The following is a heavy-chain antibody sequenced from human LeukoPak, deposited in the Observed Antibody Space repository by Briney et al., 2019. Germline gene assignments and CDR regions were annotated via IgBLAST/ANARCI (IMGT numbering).Heavy chain of an antibody. CDR3: ARGDVLRFLEWLLSPPDY. V-gene: IGHV1-18*01. J-gene: IGHJ4*02. CDR1: GYTFTSYY. Sequence: GASVKVSCKGSGYTFTSYYITWVRQAPGQGLEWMGWVSAYNGNTNYAQKLQGRVTMTTDTSTSTAYMELRSLRSDDTAVYYCARGDVLRFLEWLLSPPDYWGQGTLVTVSS. D-gene: IGHD3-3*01. CDR2: VSAYNGNT.